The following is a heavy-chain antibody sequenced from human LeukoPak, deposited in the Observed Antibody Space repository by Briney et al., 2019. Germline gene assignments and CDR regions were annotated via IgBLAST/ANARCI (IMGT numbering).Heavy chain of an antibody. CDR2: IYYSGST. V-gene: IGHV4-30-4*02. J-gene: IGHJ4*02. CDR3: AREGLAAAGTFDY. Sequence: SETLSLTCTVSGASISSGDYLWSWIRQPPGMGLERIGNIYYSGSTNYNASLKSRVTISVDTSKNQFSLKLSSVTAADTAVYYCAREGLAAAGTFDYWGQGTLVTVSS. CDR1: GASISSGDYL. D-gene: IGHD6-13*01.